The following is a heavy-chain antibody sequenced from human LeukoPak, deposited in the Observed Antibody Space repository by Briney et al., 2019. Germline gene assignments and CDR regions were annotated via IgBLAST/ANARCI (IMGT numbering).Heavy chain of an antibody. CDR2: IYTSGST. CDR3: ARLRRGATADYFDY. Sequence: SETLSLTCTVSGGSISSYYWSWIRQPAGKGLEWIGRIYTSGSTNYNPSLKSRVTMSVDTSKNQFSLKLSSVTAADTAVYYCARLRRGATADYFDYWGQGTLVTVSS. V-gene: IGHV4-4*07. D-gene: IGHD5-24*01. J-gene: IGHJ4*02. CDR1: GGSISSYY.